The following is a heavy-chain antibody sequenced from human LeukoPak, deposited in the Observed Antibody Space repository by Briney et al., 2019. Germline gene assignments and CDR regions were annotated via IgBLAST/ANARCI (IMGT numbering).Heavy chain of an antibody. CDR1: GGSISSYY. CDR3: TKFLDGGEWFDP. J-gene: IGHJ5*02. Sequence: PSETLSLTCTVSGGSISSYYWSWIRQPPGKGLEWIGYIYHSGNTYNNPSLKSRVTISVDRSKNQYSLSLSSVTAADTAVYYCTKFLDGGEWFDPWGQGTLVTVSS. V-gene: IGHV4-59*04. D-gene: IGHD3-3*01. CDR2: IYHSGNT.